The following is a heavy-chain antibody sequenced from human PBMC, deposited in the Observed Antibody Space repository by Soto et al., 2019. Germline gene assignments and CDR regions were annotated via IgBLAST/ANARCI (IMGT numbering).Heavy chain of an antibody. CDR3: AKARSIFGVVIDY. Sequence: EVQLLESGGGLVQPAGSLRLSCAASGFTFSSYAMSWVRQAPGKGLEWVSAISGSGGSTYYADSVKGRFTISRDNSKNTLYLQMNSLRAEDTAVYYCAKARSIFGVVIDYWGQGTLVTVSS. CDR2: ISGSGGST. J-gene: IGHJ4*02. CDR1: GFTFSSYA. D-gene: IGHD3-3*01. V-gene: IGHV3-23*01.